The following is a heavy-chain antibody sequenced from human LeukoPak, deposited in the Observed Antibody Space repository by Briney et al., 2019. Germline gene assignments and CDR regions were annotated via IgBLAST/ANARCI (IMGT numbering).Heavy chain of an antibody. V-gene: IGHV4-34*01. CDR3: ARDKWGRQQRNCGMDV. D-gene: IGHD6-13*01. CDR2: INHSGST. CDR1: GGSFSGYY. J-gene: IGHJ6*02. Sequence: SETLSLTCAVYGGSFSGYYWSWIRQPPGKGLEWIGKINHSGSTNYRPSLKSRVTISIDTSKNQFSLKLKSMTAADTAVYYCARDKWGRQQRNCGMDVWGQGTTVTVSS.